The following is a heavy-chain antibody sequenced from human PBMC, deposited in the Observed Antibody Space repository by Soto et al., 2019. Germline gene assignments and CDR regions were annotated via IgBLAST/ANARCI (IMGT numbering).Heavy chain of an antibody. CDR3: ASVVPAAMVQLFDP. J-gene: IGHJ5*02. CDR2: IIPIFGTA. D-gene: IGHD2-2*01. CDR1: GGTFSSYA. V-gene: IGHV1-69*12. Sequence: QVQLVQSGAEVKKPGSSVKVSCKASGGTFSSYAISWVRQAPGQGLEWMGGIIPIFGTANYAQKFKGRVTITADESTSTAYMELISLRSEDTAVYYCASVVPAAMVQLFDPWGQGTLVTVYS.